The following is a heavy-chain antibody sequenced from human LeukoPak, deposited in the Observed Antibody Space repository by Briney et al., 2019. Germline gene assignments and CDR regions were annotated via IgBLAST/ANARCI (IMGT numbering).Heavy chain of an antibody. CDR3: ARPNGDHGDY. CDR1: GYSFTSYW. D-gene: IGHD4-17*01. Sequence: GESLKISCKGSGYSFTSYWIAWVRQMPGQGLEWMGTIFPGDSDTRYSPSFQGQVTISADKSINTAYLQWSSLKASDTAMYYCARPNGDHGDYWGQGTLVTVSS. CDR2: IFPGDSDT. V-gene: IGHV5-51*01. J-gene: IGHJ4*02.